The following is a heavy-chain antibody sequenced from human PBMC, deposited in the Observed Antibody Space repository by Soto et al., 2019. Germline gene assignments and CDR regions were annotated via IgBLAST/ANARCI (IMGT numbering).Heavy chain of an antibody. D-gene: IGHD3-10*01. J-gene: IGHJ3*02. Sequence: GASVKVSCKASGFTFTSSAMQWVRQARGQRLEWIGWIVVGSGNTNYAQKFQERVTITRDMSTSTAYMELSSLRSEDTAVYYCAAESPMVRGVYPPNAFDIWGQGTMVTVSS. CDR3: AAESPMVRGVYPPNAFDI. CDR1: GFTFTSSA. CDR2: IVVGSGNT. V-gene: IGHV1-58*02.